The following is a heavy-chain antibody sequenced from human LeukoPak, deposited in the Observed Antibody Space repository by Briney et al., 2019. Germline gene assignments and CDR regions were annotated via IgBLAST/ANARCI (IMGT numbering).Heavy chain of an antibody. J-gene: IGHJ4*02. V-gene: IGHV3-30*18. CDR1: GFSFNSYA. D-gene: IGHD6-13*01. CDR2: ISSDGSDK. Sequence: GRSLRLSCSASGFSFNSYAMHWLRQAPGKGLEWVAVISSDGSDKYYGDSVKGRLTISRDNSMNTLYLQKNSLRVADTAVYLFAKEGGLVAAALDFWGQGTPVTVSS. CDR3: AKEGGLVAAALDF.